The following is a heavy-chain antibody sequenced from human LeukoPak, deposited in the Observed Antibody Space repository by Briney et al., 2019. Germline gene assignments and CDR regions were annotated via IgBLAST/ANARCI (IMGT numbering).Heavy chain of an antibody. CDR3: AKDSQGIAVAGPFDY. Sequence: PLGVLRLSCAASGFTFSSYAMSWVRQAPGKGLEWVSAISGSGGSTYYADSVKGRFTISRDNSKNTLYLQMNSLRAEDTAVYYCAKDSQGIAVAGPFDYWGQGTLVTVSS. V-gene: IGHV3-23*01. J-gene: IGHJ4*02. CDR2: ISGSGGST. D-gene: IGHD6-19*01. CDR1: GFTFSSYA.